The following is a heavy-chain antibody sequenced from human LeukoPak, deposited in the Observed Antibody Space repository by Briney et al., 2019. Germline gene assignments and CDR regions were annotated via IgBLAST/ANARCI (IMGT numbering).Heavy chain of an antibody. CDR2: IVPIFGTA. CDR3: AREGHYDILTGYYFDP. CDR1: GATFSSYA. D-gene: IGHD3-9*01. V-gene: IGHV1-69*01. Sequence: SVKVSCKASGATFSSYAISWVRQAAGQGLEWMGGIVPIFGTANYAQKFQGRVTITADESTSTAYMELSSLRSEDTAVYSCAREGHYDILTGYYFDPWGQGTLVTVSS. J-gene: IGHJ5*02.